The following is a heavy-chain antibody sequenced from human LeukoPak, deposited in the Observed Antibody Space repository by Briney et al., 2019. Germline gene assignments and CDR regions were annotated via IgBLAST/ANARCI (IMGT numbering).Heavy chain of an antibody. CDR3: SRPRDEGGLYWNFDL. D-gene: IGHD2-15*01. Sequence: ASVNVSCKASGYTFTDYYIHWVRQAPAQGLEWVGWINLNSGGTNYAQKFQGRVTMTRDTSISTAYMELSKLRPDDTAVYYCSRPRDEGGLYWNFDLWGRGTLVTVSS. CDR1: GYTFTDYY. J-gene: IGHJ2*01. V-gene: IGHV1-2*02. CDR2: INLNSGGT.